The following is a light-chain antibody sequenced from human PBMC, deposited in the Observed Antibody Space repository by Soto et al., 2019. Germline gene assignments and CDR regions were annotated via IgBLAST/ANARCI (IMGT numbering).Light chain of an antibody. CDR3: QQYNSYPA. J-gene: IGKJ1*01. V-gene: IGKV1-5*01. Sequence: DIQMTQSPSTLSASVGDRVTITCRASQSISSLLAWYQQKPGKAPKLLIYDASSLESWVTSRFSGSGSGTEFTITISSLQPDDFATYYGQQYNSYPAFGQGTKVEI. CDR1: QSISSL. CDR2: DAS.